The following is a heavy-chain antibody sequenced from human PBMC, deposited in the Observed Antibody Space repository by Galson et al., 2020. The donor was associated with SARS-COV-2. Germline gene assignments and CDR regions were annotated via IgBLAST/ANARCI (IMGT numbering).Heavy chain of an antibody. CDR1: GLTFGNNA. Sequence: GGSLRLSCTASGLTFGNNAMTWFRQAPGKGLEWVGFIRGNDYGGTPHYAASVRDRFIISRDDSRGIAYLQMTSLQNEDTAVYYCTRRGEYHLLYCDAWGPGALVTVSS. CDR3: TRRGEYHLLYCDA. D-gene: IGHD3-16*01. J-gene: IGHJ4*02. V-gene: IGHV3-49*03. CDR2: IRGNDYGGTP.